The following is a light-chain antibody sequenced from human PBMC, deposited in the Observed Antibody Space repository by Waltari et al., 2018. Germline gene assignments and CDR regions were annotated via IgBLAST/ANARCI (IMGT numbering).Light chain of an antibody. CDR3: QQRSNWPYT. J-gene: IGKJ2*01. CDR1: QTVRSY. V-gene: IGKV3-11*01. CDR2: DAS. Sequence: DIVFTHSPATLSLSPGERAPLSCRASQTVRSYLAWSQQGPGQTPRLLIFDASSRATGISAKFSGSGSGTDFTLTVSNLEPEDFAVYYGQQRSNWPYTFGQGTRVEIK.